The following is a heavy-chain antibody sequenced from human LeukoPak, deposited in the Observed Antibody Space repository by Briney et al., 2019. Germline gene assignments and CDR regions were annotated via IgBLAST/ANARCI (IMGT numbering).Heavy chain of an antibody. J-gene: IGHJ5*02. D-gene: IGHD1-26*01. Sequence: EASVKVSCKASGYTFTIYGMSWVRQAPGQRLEWMGWISGFTGATSYAQKFQGRLSMTIDTSTNTTYMDLRTVTSDDTAIYYCARALPGAATAHNWFDPWGQGTLVTVSS. CDR2: ISGFTGAT. V-gene: IGHV1-18*01. CDR1: GYTFTIYG. CDR3: ARALPGAATAHNWFDP.